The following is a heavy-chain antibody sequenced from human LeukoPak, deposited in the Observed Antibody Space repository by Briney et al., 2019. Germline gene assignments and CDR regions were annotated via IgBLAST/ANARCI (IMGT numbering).Heavy chain of an antibody. V-gene: IGHV3-33*01. J-gene: IGHJ3*02. D-gene: IGHD2-15*01. CDR1: GFTFSSYV. Sequence: GGSLRLSCAAPGFTFSSYVIHGVRQAPGKGLEWVAVIWYDGTNTYYADSVKGRFTISRDNSKNTLYLQMNSLRAEDTTVYYCARDCSSGGSGYPDAFDIWGQGTMVTVSS. CDR2: IWYDGTNT. CDR3: ARDCSSGGSGYPDAFDI.